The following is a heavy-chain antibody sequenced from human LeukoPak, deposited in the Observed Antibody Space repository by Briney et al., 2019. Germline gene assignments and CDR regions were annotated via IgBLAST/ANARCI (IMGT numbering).Heavy chain of an antibody. CDR1: GGSISSYF. J-gene: IGHJ3*02. Sequence: SETLSLTCTVSGGSISSYFWSWIRQPAGKGLEWIGRMYTGGSSKYNPSFKSRVTVSVDTSKTQFSLNLTYVTAADTAVYYCAISKEGSGYTYGLAFDIWGQGTMVTVSS. CDR3: AISKEGSGYTYGLAFDI. CDR2: MYTGGSS. V-gene: IGHV4-4*07. D-gene: IGHD5-18*01.